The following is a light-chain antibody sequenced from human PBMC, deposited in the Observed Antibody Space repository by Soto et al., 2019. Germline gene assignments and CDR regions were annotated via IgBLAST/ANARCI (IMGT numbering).Light chain of an antibody. J-gene: IGLJ7*01. CDR3: CSYAGSSTV. Sequence: QSALTQPASVSGSPGQSITISCTGSSSDVGSYNLVSWYQQHPGKAPKLMIYEGSKRPSGVSNRFSGSKSGNTASLTISGLQAEDEADYYCCSYAGSSTVFGGRTQLTVL. CDR1: SSDVGSYNL. V-gene: IGLV2-23*01. CDR2: EGS.